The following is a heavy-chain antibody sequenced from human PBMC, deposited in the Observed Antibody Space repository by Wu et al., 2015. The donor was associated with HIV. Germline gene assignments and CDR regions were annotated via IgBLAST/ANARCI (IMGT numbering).Heavy chain of an antibody. J-gene: IGHJ6*03. CDR2: IIPIFGTA. CDR1: GGTFSSYA. V-gene: IGHV1-69*12. Sequence: QVQLVQSGAEVKKPGSSVKVSCKASGGTFSSYAITWVRQAPGQGLEWMGGIIPIFGTANYAQKFQGRVTITADESTSTAYMELSSLRSEDTAMYYCARVARIAAAGIGNYYYMDVWGKGTTVTVSS. CDR3: ARVARIAAAGIGNYYYMDV. D-gene: IGHD6-13*01.